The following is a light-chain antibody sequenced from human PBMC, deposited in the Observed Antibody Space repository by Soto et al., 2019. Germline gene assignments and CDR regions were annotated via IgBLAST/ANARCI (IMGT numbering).Light chain of an antibody. CDR1: SSNLGAGYD. J-gene: IGLJ2*01. Sequence: QSALTQPPSVSGAPGQRVTISCTGSSSNLGAGYDVHWYQHLPGTAPKLLIFGNSHRPSGVPDRFSGSKSGTSASLAITGLQAEDEADYYCQSYDSSLSGSVFGGGTKLTVL. CDR2: GNS. CDR3: QSYDSSLSGSV. V-gene: IGLV1-40*01.